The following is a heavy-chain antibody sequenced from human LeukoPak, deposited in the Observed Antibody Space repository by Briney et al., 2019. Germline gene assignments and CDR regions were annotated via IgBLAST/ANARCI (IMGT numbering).Heavy chain of an antibody. Sequence: GGSLRLSCAASGFTFSSYSMNWVRQAPGKGLEWVSTISSSLSSIYYADSLKGRFTISRDNAKKSLYLQMNSLRAEDTAVYYCECGGAPYWGQGTLVTVSS. CDR3: ECGGAPY. D-gene: IGHD3-16*01. CDR2: ISSSLSSI. J-gene: IGHJ4*02. V-gene: IGHV3-21*01. CDR1: GFTFSSYS.